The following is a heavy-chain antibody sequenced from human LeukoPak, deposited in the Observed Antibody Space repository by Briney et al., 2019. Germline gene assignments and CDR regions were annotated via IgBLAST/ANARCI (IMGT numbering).Heavy chain of an antibody. J-gene: IGHJ3*02. Sequence: PGGSLRLSCAASGFTFSSYSMNWVRQAPGKGLEWVSSISSSSSYIYYADSVKGRFTISRDNAKNSLYLQMNSLSAEDTAVYYCARDRHIVVVTASSDAFDIWGQGTMVTVSS. CDR3: ARDRHIVVVTASSDAFDI. CDR2: ISSSSSYI. V-gene: IGHV3-21*01. D-gene: IGHD2-21*02. CDR1: GFTFSSYS.